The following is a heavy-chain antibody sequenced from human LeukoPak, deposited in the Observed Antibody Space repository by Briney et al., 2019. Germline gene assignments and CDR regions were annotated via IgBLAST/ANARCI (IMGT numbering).Heavy chain of an antibody. CDR2: IYYSVST. J-gene: IGHJ2*01. D-gene: IGHD1/OR15-1a*01. V-gene: IGHV4-59*01. CDR1: GGSISSYY. CDR3: ARAGGPLTRLIDWYFDL. Sequence: SETLSLTCTVSGGSISSYYWSWIRQPPGKGLEWIWYIYYSVSTNYNPSLKSRVTMSVDTSKNQFSLKLSSVTAADTAVYYCARAGGPLTRLIDWYFDLWGRGTLVTVSS.